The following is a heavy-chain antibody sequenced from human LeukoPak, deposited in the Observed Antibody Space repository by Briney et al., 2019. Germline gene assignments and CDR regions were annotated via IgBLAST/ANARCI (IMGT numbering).Heavy chain of an antibody. J-gene: IGHJ4*02. CDR3: ASNPPHSGSYSG. CDR1: GGSFSGYY. Sequence: PSETLSLTCAVYGGSFSGYYWSWIRQPPGKGLEWIGEINHSGSTNYNPALKSRVTISVDTSKNQFSLKLSSVTAADTAVYYCASNPPHSGSYSGWGQGILVTVSS. CDR2: INHSGST. V-gene: IGHV4-34*01. D-gene: IGHD1-26*01.